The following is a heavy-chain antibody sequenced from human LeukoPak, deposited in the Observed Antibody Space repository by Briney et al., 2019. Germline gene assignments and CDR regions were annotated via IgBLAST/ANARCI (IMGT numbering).Heavy chain of an antibody. D-gene: IGHD3-22*01. J-gene: IGHJ5*02. CDR1: GYSFTSYW. CDR3: ARRSRAARYDSSGYYVETTNSFYP. V-gene: IGHV5-51*01. CDR2: IYPGDSDT. Sequence: GESLKISCKGSGYSFTSYWIGWVRQMPGKGLEWMGIIYPGDSDTRYSPSFQGQVTISADKSISTAYLQWSSLKASDTAMYYCARRSRAARYDSSGYYVETTNSFYPWGQGTLVTVSS.